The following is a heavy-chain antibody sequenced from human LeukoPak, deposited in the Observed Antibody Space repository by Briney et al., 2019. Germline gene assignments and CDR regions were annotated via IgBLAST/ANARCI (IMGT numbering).Heavy chain of an antibody. CDR2: IIPIFGTA. J-gene: IGHJ4*02. V-gene: IGHV1-69*13. D-gene: IGHD3-22*01. CDR1: GGTFISYA. Sequence: GASVKVSCKASGGTFISYAISWVRQAPGQGLEWMGGIIPIFGTANYAQKFQGRVTITADESTSTAYMELSSLRSEDTAVYYCARHSSGYYPFDYWGQGTLVTVSS. CDR3: ARHSSGYYPFDY.